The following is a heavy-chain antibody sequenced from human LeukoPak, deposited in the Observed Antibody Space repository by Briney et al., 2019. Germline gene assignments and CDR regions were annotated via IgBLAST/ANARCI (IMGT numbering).Heavy chain of an antibody. J-gene: IGHJ4*02. CDR3: AKSDQQLVSSY. CDR1: GFTFSSYA. CDR2: IGGSGGDT. D-gene: IGHD6-13*01. V-gene: IGHV3-23*01. Sequence: PGGSLRLSCAPSGFTFSSYAMSWVRQAPGKGLEWVSAIGGSGGDTYYADSVKGRFTISRDNSRNTLYLQMNSLRAEDTAVYYCAKSDQQLVSSYWGQGTLVTVSS.